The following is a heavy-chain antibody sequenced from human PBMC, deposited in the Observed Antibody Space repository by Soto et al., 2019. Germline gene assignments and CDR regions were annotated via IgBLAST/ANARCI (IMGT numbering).Heavy chain of an antibody. CDR1: GFTFSSYG. CDR2: ISYDGSNK. CDR3: AKDFAYDFWRGYYMGAVQWGLDY. Sequence: QVQLVESGGGVVQPGRSLRLSCAASGFTFSSYGMHWVRQAPGKGLEWVAVISYDGSNKYYADSVKGRFTISRDNSKNTLYLQMNSLRAEDTAVYYCAKDFAYDFWRGYYMGAVQWGLDYWGQGTLVTVSS. J-gene: IGHJ4*02. V-gene: IGHV3-30*18. D-gene: IGHD3-3*01.